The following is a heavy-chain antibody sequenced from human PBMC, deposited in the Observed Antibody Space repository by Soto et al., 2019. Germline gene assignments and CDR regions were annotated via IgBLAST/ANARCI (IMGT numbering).Heavy chain of an antibody. CDR1: GFTFNTYA. CDR2: ISYDGSHK. CDR3: AKDWRIYSLDNYDTSYFDY. J-gene: IGHJ4*02. V-gene: IGHV3-30*18. Sequence: GGSLRLSCAASGFTFNTYAMHWVRQAPGKGLEWLAVISYDGSHKYYADSVKGRFTISRDNSKNTLYLQMDSLKAEDTAVYYCAKDWRIYSLDNYDTSYFDYGGPGTMVTGYS. D-gene: IGHD3-16*01.